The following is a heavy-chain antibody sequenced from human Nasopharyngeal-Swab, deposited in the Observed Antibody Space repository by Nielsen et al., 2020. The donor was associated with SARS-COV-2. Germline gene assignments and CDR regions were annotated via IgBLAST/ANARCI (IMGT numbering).Heavy chain of an antibody. CDR3: VRDTGACDFDY. V-gene: IGHV3-23*01. J-gene: IGHJ4*02. D-gene: IGHD4-11*01. CDR1: GFTFSSRA. Sequence: GESLKISCAASGFTFSSRAMSWVRQAPGKGLEWVSTIDDCARTYFADSVKGRFTLSRDNSKNPVNLQMNSLRAEDPAVYYCVRDTGACDFDYWGQGTLITVSS. CDR2: IDDCART.